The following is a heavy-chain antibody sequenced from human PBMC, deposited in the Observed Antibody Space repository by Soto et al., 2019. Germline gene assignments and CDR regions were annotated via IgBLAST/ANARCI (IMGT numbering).Heavy chain of an antibody. CDR2: LQTDGSHP. Sequence: GGSLRLCCAASGVAVCSKYTTWVRQAPGEGLMWVSRLQTDGSHPDYADSVKGRFTISRDNAKNTLYLQMNNLRAEDTAVYYCARGGDPDYWGQGTLVTVSS. V-gene: IGHV3-74*01. D-gene: IGHD2-21*02. CDR1: GVAVCSKY. CDR3: ARGGDPDY. J-gene: IGHJ4*02.